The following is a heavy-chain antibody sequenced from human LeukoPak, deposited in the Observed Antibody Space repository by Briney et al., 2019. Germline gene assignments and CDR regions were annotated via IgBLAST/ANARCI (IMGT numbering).Heavy chain of an antibody. CDR1: GFTFGDYG. D-gene: IGHD6-25*01. V-gene: IGHV3-20*04. CDR2: INWNGGST. Sequence: PGGSLRLSCAASGFTFGDYGMSWVRQAPGKGPEWVSGINWNGGSTTYADSVKGRFTISRDNAKNSLYLQMNSLRAEDTALYYCARGGYIHLGYMDVWGKGTMVTVSS. CDR3: ARGGYIHLGYMDV. J-gene: IGHJ6*03.